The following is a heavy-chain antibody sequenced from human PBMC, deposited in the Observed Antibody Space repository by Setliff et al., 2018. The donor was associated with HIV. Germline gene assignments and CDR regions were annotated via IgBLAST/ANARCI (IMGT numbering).Heavy chain of an antibody. J-gene: IGHJ4*02. V-gene: IGHV4-59*11. Sequence: SETLSLTCTVSGGSISSHFWSWIRQPPGKGLEWIGTVSYSGSTNYNPSLKSRVTTSVDTSENQFSLKLSSVTAADTAVYYCARRLGATVFYYFDYWGQGTLVTVSS. CDR2: VSYSGST. D-gene: IGHD3-16*01. CDR1: GGSISSHF. CDR3: ARRLGATVFYYFDY.